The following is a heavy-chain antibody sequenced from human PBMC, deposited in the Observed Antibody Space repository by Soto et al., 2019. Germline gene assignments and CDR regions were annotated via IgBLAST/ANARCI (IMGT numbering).Heavy chain of an antibody. CDR3: AKDLSRAATFYYGSGSPDK. J-gene: IGHJ4*02. CDR1: GFTFSSYA. D-gene: IGHD3-10*01. Sequence: GGSLRLSCAASGFTFSSYAMSWVRQAPGKGLEWVSGISGSGANTYYADSVKGRFTTSRDNSEKTLYLQMNSLRAEDTAVYYCAKDLSRAATFYYGSGSPDKWGQGTLVTVSS. V-gene: IGHV3-23*01. CDR2: ISGSGANT.